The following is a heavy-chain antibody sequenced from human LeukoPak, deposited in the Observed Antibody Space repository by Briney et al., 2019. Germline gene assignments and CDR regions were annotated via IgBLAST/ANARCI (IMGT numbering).Heavy chain of an antibody. Sequence: GVSVKVSCKASGYTFTGYYMHWVRQAPGQGLEWMGWINPNSGGTNYAQKCQGRVTMTRDTSISTAYMELSRLRSDDTAVYYCARAGIAVAGRGHYFDYWGQGTLVTVSS. D-gene: IGHD6-19*01. CDR2: INPNSGGT. V-gene: IGHV1-2*02. J-gene: IGHJ4*02. CDR3: ARAGIAVAGRGHYFDY. CDR1: GYTFTGYY.